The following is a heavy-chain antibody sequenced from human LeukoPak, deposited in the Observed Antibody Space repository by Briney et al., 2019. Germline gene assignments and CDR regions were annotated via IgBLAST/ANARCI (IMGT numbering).Heavy chain of an antibody. CDR3: AKDGEAYYYDSSGYYYGPFDP. D-gene: IGHD3-22*01. CDR1: GFTFSSYG. V-gene: IGHV3-30*18. CDR2: ISYDGSNK. Sequence: GRSLRLSCAASGFTFSSYGMHWVRQAPGKGLEWVAVISYDGSNKYYADSVKGRFTISRDNSKNTLYLQMNSLRAEDTAVYYCAKDGEAYYYDSSGYYYGPFDPWGQGTLVTVSS. J-gene: IGHJ5*02.